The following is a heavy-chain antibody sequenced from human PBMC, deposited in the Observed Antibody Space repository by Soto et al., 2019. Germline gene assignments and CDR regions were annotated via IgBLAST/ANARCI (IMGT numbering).Heavy chain of an antibody. Sequence: LGESLKISCQASCEIFTTNWITWVRQMPGKGLEWVGRIDPSDSYTTYNPSLKGHVILSVDKSVKTAYLQWPSLRASDTAIYFCGRDFGSGHADFWGPGPLVTVSS. J-gene: IGHJ4*02. CDR3: GRDFGSGHADF. CDR2: IDPSDSYT. D-gene: IGHD1-26*01. CDR1: CEIFTTNW. V-gene: IGHV5-10-1*01.